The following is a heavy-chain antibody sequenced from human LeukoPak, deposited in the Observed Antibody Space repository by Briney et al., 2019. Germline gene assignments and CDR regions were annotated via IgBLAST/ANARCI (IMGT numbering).Heavy chain of an antibody. Sequence: GSLRLSCAASGFTFSSYAMSWVRQAPGKGLEWVSAISGSGGSTYYADSVKGWFTISRDNSKNTLYLQMNSQRAEDTAVYYCAKGPVVVTASGEDYWGQGTLVTVSS. D-gene: IGHD2-21*02. J-gene: IGHJ4*02. CDR3: AKGPVVVTASGEDY. CDR1: GFTFSSYA. CDR2: ISGSGGST. V-gene: IGHV3-23*01.